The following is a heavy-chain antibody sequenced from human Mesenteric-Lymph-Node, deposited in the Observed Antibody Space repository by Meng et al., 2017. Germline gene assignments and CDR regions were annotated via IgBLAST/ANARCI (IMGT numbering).Heavy chain of an antibody. J-gene: IGHJ4*02. CDR1: GFTFSTSA. Sequence: GESLKISCVASGFTFSTSANNWVRQAPGKGLEWVSAISPSGGLTYYADSVKGRFTVSRDNSKNTLYLQINSLRAEDTALYYCAKVKGPSSDQAHFEFWGQGTLVTVSS. CDR2: ISPSGGLT. D-gene: IGHD2-21*01. V-gene: IGHV3-23*01. CDR3: AKVKGPSSDQAHFEF.